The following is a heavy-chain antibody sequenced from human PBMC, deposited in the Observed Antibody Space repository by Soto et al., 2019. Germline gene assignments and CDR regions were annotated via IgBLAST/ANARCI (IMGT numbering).Heavy chain of an antibody. J-gene: IGHJ5*02. CDR1: GFTFSSYD. Sequence: GGSLRLSCAASGFTFSSYDMHWVRQATGKGLEWVSAIGTAGDTYYPGSVKGRFTISRENAKNPLYLQMNSLRAGDTAVYYCARAKGAAAGTGVANWFDPWGQGTLVTVSS. D-gene: IGHD6-13*01. CDR2: IGTAGDT. V-gene: IGHV3-13*01. CDR3: ARAKGAAAGTGVANWFDP.